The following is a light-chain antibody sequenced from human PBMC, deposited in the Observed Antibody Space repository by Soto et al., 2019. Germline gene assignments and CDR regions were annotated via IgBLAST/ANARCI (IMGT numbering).Light chain of an antibody. V-gene: IGKV3-15*01. CDR3: QRRSNWPPT. Sequence: EVVMTQSPASLSASPGERVTLSCRASQNIRSSLAWYQQRPGQAPRLLIYDASTRATGIPPRFSGGGSGTECTVTISSLQSEDFAVYICQRRSNWPPTLGQGTRLEIK. J-gene: IGKJ5*01. CDR1: QNIRSS. CDR2: DAS.